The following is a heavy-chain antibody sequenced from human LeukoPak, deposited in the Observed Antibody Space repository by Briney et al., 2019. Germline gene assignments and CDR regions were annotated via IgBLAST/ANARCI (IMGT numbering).Heavy chain of an antibody. Sequence: GGSLRLSCAASGFTFSSYAMSWVRQAPAKGLEWVSPISGGVGSTYYADSVKGRFTISRDNSNNTLYLQMNSLRAEDTAVYYYAKEKYYDILTGYLDVWGQGTTVTVSS. V-gene: IGHV3-23*01. CDR3: AKEKYYDILTGYLDV. J-gene: IGHJ6*02. D-gene: IGHD3-9*01. CDR1: GFTFSSYA. CDR2: ISGGVGST.